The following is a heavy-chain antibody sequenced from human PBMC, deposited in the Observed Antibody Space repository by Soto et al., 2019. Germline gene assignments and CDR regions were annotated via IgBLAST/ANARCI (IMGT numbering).Heavy chain of an antibody. J-gene: IGHJ4*02. D-gene: IGHD3-3*01. Sequence: SGTLSLTCTVSGGSISSGGYYWSWIRQHPGKGLEWIGYIYYSGSTYYNPSLKSRVTISVDTSKNQFSLKLSSVTAADTAVYYCARGFTYYDFWSGSLVDYWGQGTLVTVSS. CDR2: IYYSGST. V-gene: IGHV4-31*03. CDR1: GGSISSGGYY. CDR3: ARGFTYYDFWSGSLVDY.